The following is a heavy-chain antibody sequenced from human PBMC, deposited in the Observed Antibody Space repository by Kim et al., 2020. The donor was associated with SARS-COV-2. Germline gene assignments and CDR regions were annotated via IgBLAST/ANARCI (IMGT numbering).Heavy chain of an antibody. CDR3: ATLNDGISRAFEI. CDR2: ISGNGRYI. V-gene: IGHV3-23*01. Sequence: GGSLRLSCAASGFTFSAYTMNWVRQAPGKGLEWVSTISGNGRYIFYADSVEGRFTISRDNSKSTLSVQMNSLRAEDTAVYYCATLNDGISRAFEIWGQG. D-gene: IGHD1-20*01. CDR1: GFTFSAYT. J-gene: IGHJ3*02.